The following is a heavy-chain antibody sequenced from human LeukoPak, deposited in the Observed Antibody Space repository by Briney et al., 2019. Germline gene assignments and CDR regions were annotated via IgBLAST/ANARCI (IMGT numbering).Heavy chain of an antibody. CDR3: AIDRYFDWFPGKESYYMDV. V-gene: IGHV3-43D*03. CDR1: EFTFSGYW. D-gene: IGHD3-9*01. J-gene: IGHJ6*03. Sequence: SGGSLRLSCAASEFTFSGYWMHWVRQAPGKGLEWVSLISWDGGSTYYADSVKGRFTISRDNSKNSLYLQMNSLRAEDTALYYCAIDRYFDWFPGKESYYMDVWGKGTTVTVSS. CDR2: ISWDGGST.